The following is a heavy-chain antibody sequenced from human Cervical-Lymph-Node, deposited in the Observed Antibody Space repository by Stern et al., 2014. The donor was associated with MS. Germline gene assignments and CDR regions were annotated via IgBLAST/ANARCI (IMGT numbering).Heavy chain of an antibody. D-gene: IGHD1-14*01. CDR1: GDTSNTDA. CDR3: ARGASSAAWYKHAVDV. CDR2: IIPVFGTP. V-gene: IGHV1-69*01. J-gene: IGHJ6*02. Sequence: VQLVESGAEVQKPGSSVKVYCKASGDTSNTDAIHWVRQAPGQGLEWMGGIIPVFGTPVYAQRFKGRVSIAADESTATDYMELSSLRSDDTAVYYCARGASSAAWYKHAVDVWGQGTTVTVSS.